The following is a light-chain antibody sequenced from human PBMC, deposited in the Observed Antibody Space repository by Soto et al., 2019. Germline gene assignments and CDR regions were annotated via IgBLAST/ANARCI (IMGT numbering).Light chain of an antibody. CDR3: QQRSNWPLT. J-gene: IGKJ4*01. V-gene: IGKV3-11*01. Sequence: IVISQSPSTLSVSPGERATLSCRASQSVGNNLAWYQQKPGQAPRLLIYDASNRATGIPARFSGSGSGTDFTLTISSLEPEDFAVYYCQQRSNWPLTFGGGTKVDIK. CDR1: QSVGNN. CDR2: DAS.